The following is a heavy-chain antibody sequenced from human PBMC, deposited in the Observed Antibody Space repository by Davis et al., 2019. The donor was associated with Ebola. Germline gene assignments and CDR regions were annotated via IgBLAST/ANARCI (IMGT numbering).Heavy chain of an antibody. D-gene: IGHD2-2*02. CDR2: ISSSSNYT. CDR3: ARGCSSTSCYNYGYYYGMDV. V-gene: IGHV3-11*06. CDR1: GFTFSDYY. Sequence: GGSLRLSCAASGFTFSDYYMSWIRQAPGKGLEWVSYISSSSNYTNYADSVKGRFTISRDNAKNSLYLQMNSLRAEDTAVYYCARGCSSTSCYNYGYYYGMDVWGQGTTVTVSS. J-gene: IGHJ6*02.